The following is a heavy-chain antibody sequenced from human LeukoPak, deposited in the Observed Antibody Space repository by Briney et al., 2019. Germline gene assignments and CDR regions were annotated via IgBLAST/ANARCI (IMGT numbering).Heavy chain of an antibody. D-gene: IGHD3-22*01. Sequence: SETLSLTCTVSGGSFSGYNWSWICHPPRTGLDLIGVIIHTGSTNYNPSLKSRVTISVDTSKNQFSLKLSSVTAADTAVYYCARGPTYFYASSGYPWGQGTLVTVSS. CDR1: GGSFSGYN. CDR2: IIHTGST. J-gene: IGHJ5*02. CDR3: ARGPTYFYASSGYP. V-gene: IGHV4-34*01.